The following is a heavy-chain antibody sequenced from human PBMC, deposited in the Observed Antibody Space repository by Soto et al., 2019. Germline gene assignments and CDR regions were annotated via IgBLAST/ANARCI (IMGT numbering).Heavy chain of an antibody. J-gene: IGHJ5*02. CDR2: FDPEDGET. CDR1: GYTLTELS. Sequence: GASVKVSCKVSGYTLTELSMHWVRQAPGKGLEWMGGFDPEDGETIYAQKFQGRVTMTEDTSTDTAYMELSSLRSEDAAVYYCATTRRGVLRFLVLSLSWFDPWGHVTLFTVS. V-gene: IGHV1-24*01. D-gene: IGHD3-3*01. CDR3: ATTRRGVLRFLVLSLSWFDP.